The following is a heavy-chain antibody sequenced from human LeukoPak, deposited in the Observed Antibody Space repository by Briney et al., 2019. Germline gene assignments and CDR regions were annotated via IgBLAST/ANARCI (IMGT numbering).Heavy chain of an antibody. V-gene: IGHV3-23*01. J-gene: IGHJ4*02. CDR2: ISGSGGST. D-gene: IGHD6-19*01. CDR1: GFTFSSYA. CDR3: AKDEDLTSGWPFDY. Sequence: PGGSLRLSCAASGFTFSSYAMSWVRQAPGKGLEWVSAISGSGGSTYCADSVKGRFTISRDNSKNTLYLQMNSLRAEDTAVYYCAKDEDLTSGWPFDYWGQGTLVTVSS.